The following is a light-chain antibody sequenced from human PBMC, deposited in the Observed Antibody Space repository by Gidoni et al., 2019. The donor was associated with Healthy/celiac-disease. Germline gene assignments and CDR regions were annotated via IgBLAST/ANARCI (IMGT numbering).Light chain of an antibody. Sequence: IQMTPSPSSLSASVGDRVTITCRASQSISSYLNWYQQKPGKAPKPLIYAASSLQSGVPSRFSGSGSGTDFTLTISSLQPEDFATYYCQQSYSTPWTFGQGTKVEIK. CDR1: QSISSY. CDR2: AAS. CDR3: QQSYSTPWT. J-gene: IGKJ1*01. V-gene: IGKV1-39*01.